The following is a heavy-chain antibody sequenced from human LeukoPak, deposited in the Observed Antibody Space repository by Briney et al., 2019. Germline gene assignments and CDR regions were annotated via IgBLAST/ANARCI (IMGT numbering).Heavy chain of an antibody. Sequence: PGGSLRLSCAASGFTFSSYAMSWVRQPPGKGLEWIGSIYYSGSTYYNPSLKSRVTISVDTSKNQFSLKLSSVTAADTAVYYCARLHYGGNPFWYFDYWGQGTLVTVSS. J-gene: IGHJ4*02. CDR1: GFTFSSYA. D-gene: IGHD4-23*01. CDR3: ARLHYGGNPFWYFDY. CDR2: IYYSGST. V-gene: IGHV4-39*01.